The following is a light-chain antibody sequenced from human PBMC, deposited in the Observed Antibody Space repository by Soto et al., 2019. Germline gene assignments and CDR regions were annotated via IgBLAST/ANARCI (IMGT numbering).Light chain of an antibody. Sequence: DIQMTQSPSTLSASVGDRVIITCRASHSINNRLAWYQQKPGKAPNLLIYEASSLESGVPSRFSGSGSGTGFPLPISSLQPGDFGIFYCQKKTGYPLPFGGGTKVEIK. CDR2: EAS. CDR1: HSINNR. J-gene: IGKJ4*01. CDR3: QKKTGYPLP. V-gene: IGKV1-5*03.